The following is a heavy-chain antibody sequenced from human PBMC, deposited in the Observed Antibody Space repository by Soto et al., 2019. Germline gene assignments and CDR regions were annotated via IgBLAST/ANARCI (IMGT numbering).Heavy chain of an antibody. CDR2: FSATSENT. J-gene: IGHJ4*02. D-gene: IGHD6-19*01. V-gene: IGHV3-23*01. CDR3: AKARDQQWVRLPFDY. CDR1: GFFFSSYT. Sequence: EVQPLESGGGLVQPGGSLRLSCVGSGFFFSSYTMTWVRQAPGKGLEWVSSFSATSENTYYADSVRSRFTISRDNSKNTLFLQMNSLTAEDTAMYYCAKARDQQWVRLPFDYWGQGILVIVSS.